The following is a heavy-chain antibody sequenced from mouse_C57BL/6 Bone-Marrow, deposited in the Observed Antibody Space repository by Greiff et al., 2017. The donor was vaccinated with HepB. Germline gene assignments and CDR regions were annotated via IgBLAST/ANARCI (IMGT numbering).Heavy chain of an antibody. CDR3: ARKGCYGSSYRYFDV. V-gene: IGHV1-39*01. CDR2: INPNYGTT. D-gene: IGHD1-1*01. Sequence: VQLQQSGPELVKPGASVKISCKASGYSFTDYNMNWVKQSPGKSLEWIGVINPNYGTTSYNQKFKGKATLTVDQSSSTAYKQLNSLTSEDTAVYYCARKGCYGSSYRYFDVWGTGTTVTVSS. J-gene: IGHJ1*03. CDR1: GYSFTDYN.